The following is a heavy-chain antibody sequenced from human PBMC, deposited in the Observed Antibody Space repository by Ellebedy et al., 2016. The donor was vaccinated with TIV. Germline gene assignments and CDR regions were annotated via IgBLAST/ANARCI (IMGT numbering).Heavy chain of an antibody. Sequence: ASVKVSWXASGYTFTSYGISWVRQAPGQGLEWMGWISAYNGNTNYAQKFQGRVTITADKSTSTAYMELSSLRSEDTAVYYCARAAKGSIVPDYWGQGTLVTVSS. CDR2: ISAYNGNT. CDR3: ARAAKGSIVPDY. CDR1: GYTFTSYG. J-gene: IGHJ4*02. V-gene: IGHV1-18*01. D-gene: IGHD2-15*01.